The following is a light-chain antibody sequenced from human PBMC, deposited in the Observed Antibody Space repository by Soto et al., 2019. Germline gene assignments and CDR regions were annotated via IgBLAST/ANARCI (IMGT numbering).Light chain of an antibody. V-gene: IGKV1-27*01. CDR2: AAS. J-gene: IGKJ2*01. Sequence: DLQMTKSPSSLSASVGVRVTITCRASQGINQYLAWYQQKPGKVPKLLIYAASTLQSGVPSRFSGSGSGTDFTLTISSLQPEDVATYYCQKYNSAPHTFGQGTKLEIK. CDR3: QKYNSAPHT. CDR1: QGINQY.